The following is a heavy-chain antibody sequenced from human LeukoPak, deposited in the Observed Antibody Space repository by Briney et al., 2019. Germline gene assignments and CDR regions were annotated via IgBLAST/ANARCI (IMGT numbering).Heavy chain of an antibody. CDR3: AKVVNSGWYALDY. Sequence: GGSLRLSCAASGFTFSSFAMHWVRQAPGKGLEWVAVISYDGSTKYYADSVKGRFTISRDNSKNTLYLQMNSLRAEDTAVYYCAKVVNSGWYALDYWGQGTLVIVSS. J-gene: IGHJ4*02. CDR2: ISYDGSTK. D-gene: IGHD6-19*01. CDR1: GFTFSSFA. V-gene: IGHV3-30*18.